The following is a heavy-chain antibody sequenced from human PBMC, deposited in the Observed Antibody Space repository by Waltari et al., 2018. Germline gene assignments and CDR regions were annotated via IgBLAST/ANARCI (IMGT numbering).Heavy chain of an antibody. Sequence: QLQLQESGPGLVKPSETLSLTCTVSGGSIRSSSYYWGWIRQPPGKGLEWIGSIYYSWRTDYNPSRKRRVTISVDTSKNQFALKLSSVTAADTAVYYCARRESTYYYGSGSYPVSDYWGQGTLVTVSS. J-gene: IGHJ4*02. CDR3: ARRESTYYYGSGSYPVSDY. V-gene: IGHV4-39*01. CDR1: GGSIRSSSYY. D-gene: IGHD3-10*01. CDR2: IYYSWRT.